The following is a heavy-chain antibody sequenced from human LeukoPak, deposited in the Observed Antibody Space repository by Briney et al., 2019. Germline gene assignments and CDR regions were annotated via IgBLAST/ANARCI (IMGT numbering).Heavy chain of an antibody. CDR3: ARVRVEMATTTFDY. D-gene: IGHD5-24*01. CDR1: GGSFSGYY. CDR2: INHSGST. V-gene: IGHV4-34*01. J-gene: IGHJ4*02. Sequence: SETLSLTCAVYGGSFSGYYWSWIRQPPGKGLEWIGEINHSGSTNYNPSLKSRVTISVDTSKNQFSLKLSSVTAADTAVYYCARVRVEMATTTFDYWGQATLVTVSS.